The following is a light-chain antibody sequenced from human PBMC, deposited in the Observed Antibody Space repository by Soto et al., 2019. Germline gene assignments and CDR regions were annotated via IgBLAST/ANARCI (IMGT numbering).Light chain of an antibody. J-gene: IGKJ1*01. V-gene: IGKV1-39*01. CDR1: QSISSY. CDR2: AAS. CDR3: QQSYSTPRT. Sequence: DIQMTQSPSSLSASVGDRVTITCRASQSISSYLNWYQQKPGKAPKLLIYAASSLQSGVPSRFSGSGSGTDFTLTISSLQPVDFATYYCQQSYSTPRTFGLGTKVEIK.